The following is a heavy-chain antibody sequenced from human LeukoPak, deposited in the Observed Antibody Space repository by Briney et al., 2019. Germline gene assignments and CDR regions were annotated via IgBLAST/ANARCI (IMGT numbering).Heavy chain of an antibody. Sequence: SETLSLTCTVSGASMSSYYWTWIRQPAGKGLEWIGHIYISGNTNYNPSLKSRVTVSRDTSKNQFSLKLSSVTAADTAVYYCAREDVVVDSWGQGIPVTVSS. CDR2: IYISGNT. D-gene: IGHD2-15*01. CDR1: GASMSSYY. CDR3: AREDVVVDS. J-gene: IGHJ4*02. V-gene: IGHV4-4*07.